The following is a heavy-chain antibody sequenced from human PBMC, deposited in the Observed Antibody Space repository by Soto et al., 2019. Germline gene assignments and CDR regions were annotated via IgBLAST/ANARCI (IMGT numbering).Heavy chain of an antibody. Sequence: GGSLRLSCVASGFTFSSYSMNWVRQAPGKGLEWVSYISSSSSTIYYADSVKGRFTISRDNAKNSLYLQMNSLRAEDTAVYYCARALFWDYDFWSGPSRRSYAFDIWGQGTMVTVSS. V-gene: IGHV3-48*01. J-gene: IGHJ3*02. CDR1: GFTFSSYS. CDR2: ISSSSSTI. CDR3: ARALFWDYDFWSGPSRRSYAFDI. D-gene: IGHD3-3*01.